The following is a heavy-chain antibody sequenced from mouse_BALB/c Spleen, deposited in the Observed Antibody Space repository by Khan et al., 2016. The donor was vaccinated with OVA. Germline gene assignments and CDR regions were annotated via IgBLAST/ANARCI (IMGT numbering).Heavy chain of an antibody. CDR2: INPSSSYP. CDR1: GYTFTSYT. J-gene: IGHJ3*01. CDR3: TSEGAYYRSDGWFAY. Sequence: QIQLVQSGAELARPGASVKMSCKASGYTFTSYTMHWVKQRPGQGLEWIGYINPSSSYPNYNQKFKDKATLTADKSSSTAYMQLSSLTSEDSAVYYCTSEGAYYRSDGWFAYWGQGTLVTVSA. D-gene: IGHD2-14*01. V-gene: IGHV1-4*01.